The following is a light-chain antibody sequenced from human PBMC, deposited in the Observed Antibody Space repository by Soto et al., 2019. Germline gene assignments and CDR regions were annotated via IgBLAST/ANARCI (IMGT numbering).Light chain of an antibody. CDR3: QSYDNSLTGSRV. J-gene: IGLJ1*01. Sequence: QSPLTQPPSVSGARGQRGTIACTGSSSNIGAGYDVHWYQQLPGTAPKLLIYGNNNRPSGVPDRFSGSKSGTSASLAITGLRAEDEADYYCQSYDNSLTGSRVFGTGTKVTVL. V-gene: IGLV1-40*01. CDR2: GNN. CDR1: SSNIGAGYD.